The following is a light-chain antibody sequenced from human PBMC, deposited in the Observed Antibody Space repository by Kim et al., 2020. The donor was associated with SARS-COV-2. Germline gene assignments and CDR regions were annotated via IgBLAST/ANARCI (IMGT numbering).Light chain of an antibody. V-gene: IGKV3-15*01. CDR1: QGVSSN. J-gene: IGKJ2*01. CDR2: GAS. Sequence: SVSPGERATLSCRASQGVSSNLAWYQQKPGQAPRLLIYGASTRATGTPARFSGSGSGTEFALTISSLQSEDFAVYYCQQYNNWPYTFGQGTKLEI. CDR3: QQYNNWPYT.